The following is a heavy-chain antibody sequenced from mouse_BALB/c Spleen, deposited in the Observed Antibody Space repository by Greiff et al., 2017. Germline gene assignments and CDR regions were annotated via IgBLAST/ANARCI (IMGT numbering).Heavy chain of an antibody. D-gene: IGHD3-3*01. CDR1: GYTFTDYN. Sequence: VQLKQSGPELVKPGASVKISCKASGYTFTDYNMHWVKQSHGKSLEWIGYIYPYNGGTGYNQKFKSKATLTVDNSSSTAYMELRSLTSEDSAVYYCAREGPYWYFDVWGAGTTVTVSS. J-gene: IGHJ1*01. CDR2: IYPYNGGT. CDR3: AREGPYWYFDV. V-gene: IGHV1S29*02.